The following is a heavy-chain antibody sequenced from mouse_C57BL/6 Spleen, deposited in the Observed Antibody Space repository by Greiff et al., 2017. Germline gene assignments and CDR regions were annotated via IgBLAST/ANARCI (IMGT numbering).Heavy chain of an antibody. CDR1: GFTFSDYY. D-gene: IGHD1-1*02. J-gene: IGHJ2*01. CDR3: ARGAGDGVPFDY. V-gene: IGHV5-16*01. Sequence: EVMLVESEGGLVQPGSSMKLSCTASGFTFSDYYMTWVRQVPEKGIEWVANINSDGSSTSYLDSLKSRFIISRDNSKNILYRQMSSLKSEDTASYYCARGAGDGVPFDYWGQGTTLTVSS. CDR2: INSDGSST.